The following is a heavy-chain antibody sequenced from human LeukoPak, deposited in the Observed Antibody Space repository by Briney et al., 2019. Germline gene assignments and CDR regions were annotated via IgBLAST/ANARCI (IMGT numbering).Heavy chain of an antibody. CDR2: IYYSGST. CDR1: GGSISSYY. J-gene: IGHJ4*02. Sequence: SETLSLTCTVSGGSISSYYWSWIRQPPGKGLEWIGYIYYSGSTNDNPSLKSRVTISVDTSKNQFSLKLSSVTAADTAVYYCARVDPAARFDYWGQGTLVTVSS. V-gene: IGHV4-59*01. CDR3: ARVDPAARFDY. D-gene: IGHD2-2*01.